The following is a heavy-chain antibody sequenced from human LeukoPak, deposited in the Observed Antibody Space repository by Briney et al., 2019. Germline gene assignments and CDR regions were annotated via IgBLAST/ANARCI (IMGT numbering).Heavy chain of an antibody. CDR2: IYYSGNT. Sequence: SETLSLTCTVSGGSINSYYWSWIRQPPGKGLELIGYIYYSGNTNYNPSLKSRVTISVDTSKNKFSLKLSSVTAADTAVYYCARRLGGSGYLDYWGQGILATVSS. J-gene: IGHJ4*02. V-gene: IGHV4-59*01. CDR3: ARRLGGSGYLDY. D-gene: IGHD3-22*01. CDR1: GGSINSYY.